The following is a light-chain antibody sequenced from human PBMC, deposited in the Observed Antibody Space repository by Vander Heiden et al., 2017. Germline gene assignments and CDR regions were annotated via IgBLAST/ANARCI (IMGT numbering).Light chain of an antibody. Sequence: SYVLTQPPSVSVAPGQTARITCGGNNIGSKSVHWYQQKPGQAPVLVVYGDSDRPSGIAERFSGSNSGNTATLTISRVEAGDEADYYCQVWDRGSDHVVFGGGTKLTVL. J-gene: IGLJ2*01. CDR2: GDS. CDR1: NIGSKS. V-gene: IGLV3-21*02. CDR3: QVWDRGSDHVV.